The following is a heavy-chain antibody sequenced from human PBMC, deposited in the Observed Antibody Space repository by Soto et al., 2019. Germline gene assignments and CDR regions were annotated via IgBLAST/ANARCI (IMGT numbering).Heavy chain of an antibody. Sequence: KPSETLSLTCAVSGGSISSSNWWSWVRQPPGKGLEWIGEIYHSGSTNYNPSLKSRVTISVDKSKNQFSLKLSSVTAADTAVYYCARGGTYYYGSGSYLAYYGMDVWGQGTTVTVSS. V-gene: IGHV4-4*02. D-gene: IGHD3-10*01. CDR3: ARGGTYYYGSGSYLAYYGMDV. CDR1: GGSISSSNW. J-gene: IGHJ6*02. CDR2: IYHSGST.